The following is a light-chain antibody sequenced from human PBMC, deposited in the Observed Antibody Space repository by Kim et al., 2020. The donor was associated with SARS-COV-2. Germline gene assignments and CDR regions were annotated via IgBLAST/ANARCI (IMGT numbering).Light chain of an antibody. V-gene: IGKV1-9*01. CDR1: QGINSY. CDR3: QQLKSYPHT. CDR2: GAS. J-gene: IGKJ2*01. Sequence: SASVGDRVNITWRASQGINSYLAWYQQKPGKAPKLLIFGASTLQSGVPSRFSGRESGTDFTLTISSLQPEDFATYFCQQLKSYPHTFGQGTKLEI.